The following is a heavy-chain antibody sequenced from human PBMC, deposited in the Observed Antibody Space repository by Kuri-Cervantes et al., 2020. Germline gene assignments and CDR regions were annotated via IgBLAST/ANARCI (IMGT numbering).Heavy chain of an antibody. CDR3: AKQGHAVTTLEHYFAH. J-gene: IGHJ4*02. CDR2: ISGSGGST. D-gene: IGHD4-11*01. V-gene: IGHV3-23*01. CDR1: GFTFSSYA. Sequence: GESLKISCAASGFTFSSYAMSWVRQAPGKGLEWVSAISGSGGSTYYADSVKGRFTISRDNSKNTLYLQMNSLRAEDSAVYYCAKQGHAVTTLEHYFAHWGQGTLVTVSS.